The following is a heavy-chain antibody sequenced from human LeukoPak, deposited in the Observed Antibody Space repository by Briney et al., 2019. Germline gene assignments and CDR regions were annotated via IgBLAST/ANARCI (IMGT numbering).Heavy chain of an antibody. CDR3: AKTYYDFWSGPPGYFQH. CDR2: ISGSGGST. D-gene: IGHD3-3*01. CDR1: GFSFSSYS. Sequence: GGSLRLSCAASGFSFSSYSIYWVRQAPGKGLEWVSAISGSGGSTYYADSVKGRFTISRDNSKNTLYLQMNSLRAEDTAVYYCAKTYYDFWSGPPGYFQHWGQGTLVTVSS. J-gene: IGHJ1*01. V-gene: IGHV3-23*01.